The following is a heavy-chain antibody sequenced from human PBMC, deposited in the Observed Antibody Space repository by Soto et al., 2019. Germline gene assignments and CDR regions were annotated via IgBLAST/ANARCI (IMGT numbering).Heavy chain of an antibody. V-gene: IGHV3-21*01. CDR2: IGTSSSYI. CDR1: GFTFGTYT. J-gene: IGHJ6*02. CDR3: ARVMCGDCSTYYYYSMDV. D-gene: IGHD2-21*02. Sequence: GVSLRLSCAASGFTFGTYTMHWVRQAPGKGLEWVSSIGTSSSYIYYADSVRGRSTISRDNAKDSLYLQMSSLRAEDTAVYYCARVMCGDCSTYYYYSMDVWGQGTTVTVSS.